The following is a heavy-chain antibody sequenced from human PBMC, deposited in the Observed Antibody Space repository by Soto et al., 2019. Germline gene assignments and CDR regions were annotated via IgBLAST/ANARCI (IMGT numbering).Heavy chain of an antibody. CDR3: AKITPYYYDSSGYYPDAFDI. Sequence: GGSLRLSCAASGFTFSSYAMSWVRQAPGKGLEWVSTISGSGGSTFYADSVKGRFTISRDNSKNTLYLQMNSLRAEDTAVYYCAKITPYYYDSSGYYPDAFDIWGQGTMVTVSS. D-gene: IGHD3-22*01. V-gene: IGHV3-23*01. CDR1: GFTFSSYA. CDR2: ISGSGGST. J-gene: IGHJ3*02.